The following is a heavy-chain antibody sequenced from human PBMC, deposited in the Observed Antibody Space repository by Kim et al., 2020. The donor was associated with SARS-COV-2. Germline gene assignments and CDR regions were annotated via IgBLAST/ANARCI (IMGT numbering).Heavy chain of an antibody. J-gene: IGHJ4*02. CDR1: GFTFSSYA. D-gene: IGHD3-10*01. V-gene: IGHV3-23*01. Sequence: GGSLRLSCAASGFTFSSYAMSWVRQAPGKGLEWVSAISGSGGSTYYADSVKGRFTISRDNSKNTLYLQMNSLRAEDTAVYYCAKWRHGSGSYKTTYYFDYWGPGTLVTVSS. CDR2: ISGSGGST. CDR3: AKWRHGSGSYKTTYYFDY.